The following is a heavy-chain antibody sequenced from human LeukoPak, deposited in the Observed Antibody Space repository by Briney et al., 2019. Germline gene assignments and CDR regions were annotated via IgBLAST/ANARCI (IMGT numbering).Heavy chain of an antibody. CDR3: ARDPYFDY. V-gene: IGHV4-59*01. J-gene: IGHJ4*02. CDR1: GGSINTNN. CDR2: IFYSGTT. Sequence: SETLSLTCIDPGGSINTNNSCWIRQPLREELEWSGYIFYSGTTTYNPSLKSRVSISVDTSKNQFSLKLSSVTAADTAVYYCARDPYFDYVGQGTLVTVSS.